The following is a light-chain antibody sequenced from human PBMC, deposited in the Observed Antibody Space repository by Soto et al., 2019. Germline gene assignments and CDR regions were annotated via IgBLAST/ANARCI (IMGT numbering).Light chain of an antibody. J-gene: IGKJ4*01. V-gene: IGKV3-11*01. CDR3: HQYDSSPNT. CDR2: DTS. Sequence: IVLTQSPAPLCLSPGERATLSCRASQSVSRNLAWYQQKPGQAPRLLVYDTSNRATGIPARFSGSGSGTDFTLTISRLEPEDFAVYYCHQYDSSPNTFGGGTKVDIK. CDR1: QSVSRN.